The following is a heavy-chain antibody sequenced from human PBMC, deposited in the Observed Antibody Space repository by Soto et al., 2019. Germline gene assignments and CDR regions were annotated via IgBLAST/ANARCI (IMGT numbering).Heavy chain of an antibody. CDR2: ISRDGSSS. Sequence: PGESLKISCKVSGISFDDNAIRSVRQMPGKGLEWMGRISRDGSSSSYSPSFQGHVSIYDDRTTNTAYLQWSNLTTSDTAMYYCVRLGPGHCGQGTLATVSS. V-gene: IGHV5-10-1*01. CDR1: GISFDDNA. J-gene: IGHJ4*02. D-gene: IGHD1-26*01. CDR3: VRLGPGH.